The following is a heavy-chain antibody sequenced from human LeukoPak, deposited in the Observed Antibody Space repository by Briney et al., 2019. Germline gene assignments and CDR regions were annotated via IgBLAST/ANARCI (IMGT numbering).Heavy chain of an antibody. CDR2: MYYSGNS. D-gene: IGHD3-10*01. J-gene: IGHJ5*02. CDR1: GASIRSHY. CDR3: ARRKRGGWFDA. Sequence: SETLSLTCTVSGASIRSHYWSWIRQPPGKGLEWIGYMYYSGNSNYNPALKSRVTISVDTSKSQFSLKMISVTPADTAVFYCARRKRGGWFDAWGQGTLVTVS. V-gene: IGHV4-59*11.